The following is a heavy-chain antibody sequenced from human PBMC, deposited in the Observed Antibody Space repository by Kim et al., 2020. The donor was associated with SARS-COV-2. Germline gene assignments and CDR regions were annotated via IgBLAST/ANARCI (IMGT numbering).Heavy chain of an antibody. CDR2: IA. D-gene: IGHD6-13*01. CDR3: ARRNSSSWYD. V-gene: IGHV1-69*02. Sequence: IANYDRKFQGRVTITADKSTSTAYMELSSLRSEDTAVYYCARRNSSSWYDWGQGTLVTVSS. J-gene: IGHJ4*02.